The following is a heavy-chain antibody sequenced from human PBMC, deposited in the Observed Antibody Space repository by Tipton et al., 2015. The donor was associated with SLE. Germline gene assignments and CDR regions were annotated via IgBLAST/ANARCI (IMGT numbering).Heavy chain of an antibody. Sequence: LRLSCTVSGYSISSGYYWGWIRQPPGKGLEWIGSIYHSGSTYYNPSLKSRVTISVDTSKNQFSLKLSSVTAADTAVYYCARQVAPFYGMDVWGQGTTVPVSS. J-gene: IGHJ6*02. V-gene: IGHV4-38-2*02. D-gene: IGHD2-15*01. CDR2: IYHSGST. CDR3: ARQVAPFYGMDV. CDR1: GYSISSGYY.